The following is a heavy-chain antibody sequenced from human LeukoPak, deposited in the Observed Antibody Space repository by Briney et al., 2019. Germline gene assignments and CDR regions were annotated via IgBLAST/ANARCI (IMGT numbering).Heavy chain of an antibody. J-gene: IGHJ5*02. CDR1: GYTFTSYD. Sequence: GASVKVSCKASGYTFTSYDINWVRQATGQGLEWMGWMNPNSGNTGYAQKFQGRVTITRNTSISTAYMELSSLRSEDTAVYYCARSPQEDWFDPWGQGTLVTVSS. V-gene: IGHV1-8*03. CDR3: ARSPQEDWFDP. CDR2: MNPNSGNT.